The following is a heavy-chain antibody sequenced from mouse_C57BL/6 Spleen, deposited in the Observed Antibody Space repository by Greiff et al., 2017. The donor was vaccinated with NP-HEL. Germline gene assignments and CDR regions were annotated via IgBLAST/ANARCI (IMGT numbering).Heavy chain of an antibody. CDR1: GYTFTSYW. CDR2: IDPSDSYT. CDR3: AEAQTTGFDY. Sequence: VQLQQPGAELVRPGTSVKLSCKASGYTFTSYWMHWVKQRPGQGLEWIGVIDPSDSYTNYHQKFKGKATLTVDTSSSTAYMQLSSLTSEDSAVYYCAEAQTTGFDYWGQGTTLTVSS. V-gene: IGHV1-59*01. D-gene: IGHD3-2*02. J-gene: IGHJ2*01.